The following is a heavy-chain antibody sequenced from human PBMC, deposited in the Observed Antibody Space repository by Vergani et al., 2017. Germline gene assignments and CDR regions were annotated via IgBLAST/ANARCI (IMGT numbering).Heavy chain of an antibody. V-gene: IGHV4-34*01. D-gene: IGHD2-15*01. Sequence: VQLQQWGAGLLKPSETLSLTCAVYGGSFSGYYWSWIRQPPGKGLEWIGEINHSGSTNYNPSLKSRVTISVDTSKNQFSLKLSSVTAADTAVYYCARVSLGYAADWGQGTLVTVSS. CDR1: GGSFSGYY. CDR3: ARVSLGYAAD. CDR2: INHSGST. J-gene: IGHJ4*02.